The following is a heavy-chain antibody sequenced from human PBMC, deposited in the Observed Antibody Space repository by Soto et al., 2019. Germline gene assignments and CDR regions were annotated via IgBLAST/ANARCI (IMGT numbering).Heavy chain of an antibody. CDR3: AKGQYSYGDKHNKNWFDP. J-gene: IGHJ5*02. CDR2: ISGSGGST. Sequence: GGSLRLSCAASGFTFSSYAMSWVRQAPGKGLEWVSAISGSGGSTYYADSVKDRFTISRDNSKNTLYLQMNSLRAEDTAVYYCAKGQYSYGDKHNKNWFDPWGQGTLVTVSS. V-gene: IGHV3-23*01. D-gene: IGHD5-18*01. CDR1: GFTFSSYA.